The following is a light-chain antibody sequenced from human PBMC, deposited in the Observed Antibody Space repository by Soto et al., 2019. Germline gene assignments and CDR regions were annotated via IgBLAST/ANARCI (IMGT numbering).Light chain of an antibody. V-gene: IGKV1-27*01. J-gene: IGKJ5*01. CDR2: GAS. CDR1: QDITNS. Sequence: DVQMTQSPSSLSASVGARVTITCRASQDITNSLAWYQQKPGTVPKLLIYGASTLQSGVPSRFSGSGSGTHFTLTINSLQPEDVGNYYCQQYNIDLGITFGQGTRMEIK. CDR3: QQYNIDLGIT.